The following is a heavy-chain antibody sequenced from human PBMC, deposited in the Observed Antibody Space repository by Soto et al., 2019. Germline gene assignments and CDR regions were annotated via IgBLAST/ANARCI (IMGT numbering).Heavy chain of an antibody. CDR3: ARLGYDILTGYSLESPFDY. CDR2: INPSGGST. D-gene: IGHD3-9*01. Sequence: ASVKVSCKASGYTFTSYYMHWVRQAPGQGLERMGIINPSGGSTYYVQKFQGRVTMTRDTSTTTVYMELSSLTSEDTAVYYCARLGYDILTGYSLESPFDYWGQGTLVTVSS. J-gene: IGHJ4*02. V-gene: IGHV1-46*01. CDR1: GYTFTSYY.